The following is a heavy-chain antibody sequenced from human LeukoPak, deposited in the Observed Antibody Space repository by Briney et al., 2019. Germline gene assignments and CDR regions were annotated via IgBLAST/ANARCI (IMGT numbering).Heavy chain of an antibody. J-gene: IGHJ3*01. V-gene: IGHV3-23*01. CDR1: GFSFSTYW. CDR2: IDGSGVTT. Sequence: PGGSLRLSCAASGFSFSTYWMSWVRQAPEKGLQWVSAIDGSGVTTFYADSVRGRFTTSRDNFKKTLYLQMNNLRAEDTAVYYCVRRVAEDSNMWYLEVWGQGTLVTVSS. D-gene: IGHD6-13*01. CDR3: VRRVAEDSNMWYLEV.